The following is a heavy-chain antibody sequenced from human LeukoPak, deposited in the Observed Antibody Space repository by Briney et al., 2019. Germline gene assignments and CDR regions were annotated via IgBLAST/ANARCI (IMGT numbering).Heavy chain of an antibody. V-gene: IGHV4-38-2*02. CDR3: ARAIVVVAAINFDY. J-gene: IGHJ4*02. CDR2: TYHSEST. D-gene: IGHD2-15*01. CDR1: GYSISSGYY. Sequence: SETLSLTRTVSGYSISSGYYWAWTRPPPGKGLEWIGNTYHSESTYYNPSLKSRATIPVATPKNHFPLNLSPVTAPAPAVYYCARAIVVVAAINFDYWGQGTLVTVSS.